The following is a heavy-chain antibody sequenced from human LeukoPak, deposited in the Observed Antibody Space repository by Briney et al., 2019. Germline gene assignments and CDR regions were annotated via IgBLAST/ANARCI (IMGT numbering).Heavy chain of an antibody. CDR2: INSNGGST. V-gene: IGHV3-64*01. CDR1: GFAFSAYG. CDR3: AREGSNGESDF. Sequence: GVAVRLSCAASGFAFSAYGMHWVRQAPGKGLEYVSAINSNGGSTYYANSVKGRFTVSRDNSKNTLYLQMGSLRGEDMAVYYCAREGSNGESDFWGQGTLVTVS. D-gene: IGHD6-13*01. J-gene: IGHJ4*02.